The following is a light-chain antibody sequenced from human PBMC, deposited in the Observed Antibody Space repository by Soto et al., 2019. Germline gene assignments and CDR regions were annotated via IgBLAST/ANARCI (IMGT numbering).Light chain of an antibody. J-gene: IGLJ3*02. Sequence: QSVLTQPPSVSAAPGQKVTISCSGSSSSIGKNYVSWYQQFPGTAPKLLIYESNKRPSGIPDRFSSSKSGTSATLGITGLQTGDEADYYCGTWDNSLSAWVFGGGTKLTVL. V-gene: IGLV1-51*02. CDR2: ESN. CDR3: GTWDNSLSAWV. CDR1: SSSIGKNY.